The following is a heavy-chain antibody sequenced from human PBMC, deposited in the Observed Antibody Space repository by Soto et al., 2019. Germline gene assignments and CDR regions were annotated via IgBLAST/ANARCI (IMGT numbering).Heavy chain of an antibody. CDR2: IYYSGST. V-gene: IGHV4-59*02. J-gene: IGHJ4*02. Sequence: SETLSLTCTVSGGSVSSYYWSWIRQPPGKGLEWIGYIYYSGSTNYNPSLKSRVTISVDTSKNQFSLKLSSVTAADTAVYYCARGGLRYFDWSPFDYWGQGTLVTVSS. CDR3: ARGGLRYFDWSPFDY. D-gene: IGHD3-9*01. CDR1: GGSVSSYY.